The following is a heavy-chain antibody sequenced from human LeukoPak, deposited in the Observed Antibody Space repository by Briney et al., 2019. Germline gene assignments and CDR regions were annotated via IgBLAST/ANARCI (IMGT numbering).Heavy chain of an antibody. CDR3: ATDPSMIPWGYFDY. J-gene: IGHJ4*02. CDR2: FDPEDGET. V-gene: IGHV1-24*01. D-gene: IGHD3-22*01. CDR1: GYTLTELS. Sequence: ASVKVSCKVSGYTLTELSMHWVRQAPGKGLEWMGGFDPEDGETIHAQKFQGRVTMTEDTSTDTAYMELSSLRFEDTAVYFCATDPSMIPWGYFDYWGQGTLVTVSS.